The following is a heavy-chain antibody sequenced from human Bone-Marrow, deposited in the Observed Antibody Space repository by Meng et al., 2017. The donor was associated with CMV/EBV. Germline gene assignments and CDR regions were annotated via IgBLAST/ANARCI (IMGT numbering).Heavy chain of an antibody. Sequence: GRSLRLSCTASGFTFGDYAMSWVRQAPGEGLEWVAGLNWNGGSTDYADSVKGRFTISRDNARNSLYLQMNSLRVEDTALYYCARDTRRPAYYFDYWGPGNLVTVSS. V-gene: IGHV3-20*04. J-gene: IGHJ4*02. CDR3: ARDTRRPAYYFDY. CDR2: LNWNGGST. CDR1: GFTFGDYA.